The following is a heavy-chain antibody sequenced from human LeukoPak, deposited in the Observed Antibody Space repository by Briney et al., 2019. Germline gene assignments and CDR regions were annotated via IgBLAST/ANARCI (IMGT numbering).Heavy chain of an antibody. Sequence: ASVKVSSKASGYTFTSYGINWVRQAPGQGLEWMGWISAYNGNTNYAQKLRGSVTMTIDTSTSTAYMELRSLRSDDTAVYYCARGGYCSGGSYYFFYGMDVWGKGTTVTVSS. CDR2: ISAYNGNT. J-gene: IGHJ6*04. CDR3: ARGGYCSGGSYYFFYGMDV. CDR1: GYTFTSYG. D-gene: IGHD2-15*01. V-gene: IGHV1-18*04.